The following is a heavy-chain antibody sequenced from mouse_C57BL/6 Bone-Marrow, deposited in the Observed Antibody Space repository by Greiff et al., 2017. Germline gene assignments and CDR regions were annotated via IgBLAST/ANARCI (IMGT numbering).Heavy chain of an antibody. CDR2: IYPRSGNT. J-gene: IGHJ2*01. CDR1: GYTFTSYG. CDR3: AREGMVTTRGTFDY. D-gene: IGHD2-2*01. V-gene: IGHV1-81*01. Sequence: QVQLQQSGAELARPGASVKLSCKASGYTFTSYGISWVKQRTGQGLEWIGEIYPRSGNTYYNEKFKGKATLTADKSSSTAYMELRSLTSEDSAVYFCAREGMVTTRGTFDYWGQGTTLTVSS.